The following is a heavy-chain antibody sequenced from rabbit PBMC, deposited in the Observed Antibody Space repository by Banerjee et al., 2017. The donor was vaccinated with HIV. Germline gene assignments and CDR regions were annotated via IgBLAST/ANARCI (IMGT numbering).Heavy chain of an antibody. CDR3: VREVAARFSL. Sequence: LEESGGGLVQPEGSLTLTCKASGFSFSSSDYICWVRQAPGKGLEWIGCIGTGSGSTWYASWVNGRFTISSHNAQNTLFLQLNSLTAADTATYFCVREVAARFSLWGQGTLVTVS. J-gene: IGHJ4*01. V-gene: IGHV1S43*01. D-gene: IGHD4-1*01. CDR1: GFSFSSSDY. CDR2: IGTGSGST.